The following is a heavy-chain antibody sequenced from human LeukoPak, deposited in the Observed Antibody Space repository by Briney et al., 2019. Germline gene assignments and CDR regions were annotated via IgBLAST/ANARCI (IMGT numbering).Heavy chain of an antibody. Sequence: PGGSLRLSCAASGFTFSSYEMNWVRQAPGKGLEWVSYISSSGSTIYYGDSVKGRFTISRDNAKNSLYLQMNSLRAEDTAVYYCARLSYYDSSGYLGFDYWGQGTLVTVSS. CDR2: ISSSGSTI. CDR3: ARLSYYDSSGYLGFDY. D-gene: IGHD3-22*01. CDR1: GFTFSSYE. J-gene: IGHJ4*02. V-gene: IGHV3-48*03.